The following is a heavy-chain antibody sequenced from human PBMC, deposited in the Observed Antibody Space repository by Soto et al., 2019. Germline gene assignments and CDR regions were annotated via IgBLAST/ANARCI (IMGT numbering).Heavy chain of an antibody. CDR2: ISSSSSTI. J-gene: IGHJ6*03. CDR1: GFTFSSYS. D-gene: IGHD6-19*01. CDR3: ASPVAYYYYYYMDV. V-gene: IGHV3-48*01. Sequence: GGSLRLSCAASGFTFSSYSMNWVRQAPGKGLEWVSYISSSSSTIYYADSVKGRFTISRDNAKNSLYLQMNSLRAEDTAVYYCASPVAYYYYYYMDVWGKGTTVTVSS.